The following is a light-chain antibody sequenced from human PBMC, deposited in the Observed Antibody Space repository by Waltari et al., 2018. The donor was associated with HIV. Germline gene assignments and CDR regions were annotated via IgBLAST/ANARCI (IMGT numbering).Light chain of an antibody. CDR2: QDS. Sequence: ELTQPPSVSVSPGQTASITCSGDKLGDKYACWYQQKPGQSPVLVIYQDSKRPSGIPERFSGSNSGNTATLTISGTQAMDEADYYCQAWDSSTHVVFGGGTKLTVL. V-gene: IGLV3-1*01. CDR3: QAWDSSTHVV. CDR1: KLGDKY. J-gene: IGLJ2*01.